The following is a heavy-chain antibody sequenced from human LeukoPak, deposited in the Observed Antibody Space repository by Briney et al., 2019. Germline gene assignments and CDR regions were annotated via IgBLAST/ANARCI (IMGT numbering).Heavy chain of an antibody. CDR1: GGTFSSYA. Sequence: SVKVSCKASGGTFSSYAISWVRQAPGQGLEWMGGIIPIFGTANYAQKFQGRVTITTDESTSTAYMELSSLRSEDTAVYYCARVATANYYDSSGYYLDYWGQRTLVTVSS. J-gene: IGHJ4*02. CDR2: IIPIFGTA. CDR3: ARVATANYYDSSGYYLDY. V-gene: IGHV1-69*05. D-gene: IGHD3-22*01.